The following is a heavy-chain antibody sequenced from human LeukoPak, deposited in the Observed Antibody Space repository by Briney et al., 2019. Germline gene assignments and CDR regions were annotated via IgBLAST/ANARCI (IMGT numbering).Heavy chain of an antibody. Sequence: PGGSLRLSCAASGFTFSNAWMSWVRQAPGKGLEWVGRIKSKTDGGTTDYAAPVKGRFTISRDDSKNTLYLQMNSLKTEDTAVYYCTTDTSGLWEVVGFDPWGQGTLVTVSS. CDR3: TTDTSGLWEVVGFDP. CDR2: IKSKTDGGTT. CDR1: GFTFSNAW. D-gene: IGHD2-15*01. V-gene: IGHV3-15*01. J-gene: IGHJ5*02.